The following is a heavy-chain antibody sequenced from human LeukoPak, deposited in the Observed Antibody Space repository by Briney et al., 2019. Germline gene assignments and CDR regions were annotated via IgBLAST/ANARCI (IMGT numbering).Heavy chain of an antibody. CDR2: TWYEGSNK. D-gene: IGHD3-22*01. V-gene: IGHV3-33*01. J-gene: IGHJ4*02. CDR3: AARVVVILG. Sequence: PGRSLRLSCVASGFTFSTYGMHWVRQAPGKGLEWVAVTWYEGSNKYYADSVKGRFTISRDNSKNTLYLQMNSLRAEDTALYYCAARVVVILGWGQGTLVTVSS. CDR1: GFTFSTYG.